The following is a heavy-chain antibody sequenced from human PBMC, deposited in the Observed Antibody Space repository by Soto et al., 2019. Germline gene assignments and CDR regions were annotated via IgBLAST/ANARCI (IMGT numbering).Heavy chain of an antibody. J-gene: IGHJ4*02. CDR2: IDPSDSST. Sequence: GGSLKNSCKASGYTLTSYWVTWGRQMPGKGLEWMGRIDPSDSSTNYSPSFQGHVTISTDKSSSTAHLQWSSLKVSGTATYYCAATGYTYGYHFDHWGQGTQVTVS. D-gene: IGHD5-18*01. V-gene: IGHV5-10-1*01. CDR3: AATGYTYGYHFDH. CDR1: GYTLTSYW.